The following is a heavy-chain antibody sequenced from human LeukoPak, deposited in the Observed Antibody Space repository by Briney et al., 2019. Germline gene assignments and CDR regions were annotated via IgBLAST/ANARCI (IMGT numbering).Heavy chain of an antibody. J-gene: IGHJ4*02. CDR3: VRDGDDFNFDY. CDR2: VKGDGGLT. V-gene: IGHV3-74*01. Sequence: GGSLRLSCAASGFTFRSYWMHWVRQAPGKGLVWVSRVKGDGGLTNYADSVYGRFTISRDNAKNTLYLHMHSLRAEDTAVYYCVRDGDDFNFDYWGRGSLVTVSS. CDR1: GFTFRSYW. D-gene: IGHD5-24*01.